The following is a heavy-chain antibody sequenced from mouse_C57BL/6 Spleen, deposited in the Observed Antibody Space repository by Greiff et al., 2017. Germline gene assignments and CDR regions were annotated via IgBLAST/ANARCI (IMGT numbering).Heavy chain of an antibody. J-gene: IGHJ2*01. V-gene: IGHV1-82*01. CDR2: IYPGDGDT. D-gene: IGHD1-1*01. CDR3: ARNYYGSSRGDYFDY. Sequence: QVQLKQSGPELVKPGASVKISCKASGYAFSSSWMNWVKQRPGKGLAWIGRIYPGDGDTNYNGKFKGKATLTADKSSSTAYMQRSSLTSEDSAVYFCARNYYGSSRGDYFDYWGQGTTLTVSS. CDR1: GYAFSSSW.